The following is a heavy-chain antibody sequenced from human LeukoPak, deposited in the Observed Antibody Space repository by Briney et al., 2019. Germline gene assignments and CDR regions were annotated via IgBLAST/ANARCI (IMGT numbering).Heavy chain of an antibody. Sequence: SVKVSCKASGGTFISYAISWVRQAPGQGLEWMGGIIPIFGTANYAQKFQGRVTITADESTSTAYMELSSLRSEDTAVYYCARNGATQFYYYGMDVWGQGTTVTVSS. J-gene: IGHJ6*02. V-gene: IGHV1-69*13. CDR3: ARNGATQFYYYGMDV. D-gene: IGHD1-26*01. CDR2: IIPIFGTA. CDR1: GGTFISYA.